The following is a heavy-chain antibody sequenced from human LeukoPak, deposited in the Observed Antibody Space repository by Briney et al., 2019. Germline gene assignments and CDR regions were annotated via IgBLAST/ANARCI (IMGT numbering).Heavy chain of an antibody. CDR1: GFTFSSYW. CDR3: AKGDFERFGVVDY. Sequence: GGSLRLSCAASGFTFSSYWMHWVRQAPGKGLVWVSRINSDGSSTSYADSVKGRFTISRDNAKNTLYLQMNSLRAEDTAVYYCAKGDFERFGVVDYWGQGTLVTVSS. V-gene: IGHV3-74*01. D-gene: IGHD3-3*01. CDR2: INSDGSST. J-gene: IGHJ4*02.